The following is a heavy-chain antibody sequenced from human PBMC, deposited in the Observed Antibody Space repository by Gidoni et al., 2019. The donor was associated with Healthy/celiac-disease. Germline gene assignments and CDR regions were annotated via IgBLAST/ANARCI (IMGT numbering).Heavy chain of an antibody. J-gene: IGHJ4*02. D-gene: IGHD3-22*01. Sequence: EVQLVASGGSLVLPGGSLRLSCAASGFNVSRSAMSWVRQAPGKGLGWVSAISCSGGSTYYADAVNGRFTISRDNSKNTLYLQMNSLRAEDTAVYYCAKVSHPYYYDSSGYLSPFDYWGQGTLVTVSS. CDR2: ISCSGGST. CDR3: AKVSHPYYYDSSGYLSPFDY. V-gene: IGHV3-23*04. CDR1: GFNVSRSA.